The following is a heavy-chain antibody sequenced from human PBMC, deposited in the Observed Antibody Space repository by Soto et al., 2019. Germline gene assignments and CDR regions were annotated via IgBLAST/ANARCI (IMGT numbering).Heavy chain of an antibody. J-gene: IGHJ4*02. CDR3: ATKDNGKYFFDS. Sequence: SETLSLTCGVSGSSISNDNWWVWIRQPPGKGLEWIGYIHHTGYTYSNPALKSRLTMSVDTSKNQFSLRLSSVTAVDTAVYYCATKDNGKYFFDSWGQGDLVTVSS. CDR1: GSSISNDNW. CDR2: IHHTGYT. D-gene: IGHD1-26*01. V-gene: IGHV4-28*01.